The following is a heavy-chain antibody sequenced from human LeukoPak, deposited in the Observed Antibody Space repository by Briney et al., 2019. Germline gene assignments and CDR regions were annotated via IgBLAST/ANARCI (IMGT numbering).Heavy chain of an antibody. CDR2: ISSSGSTI. D-gene: IGHD6-13*01. CDR1: GFTFSSYE. CDR3: ARVKGIAAAGGIGIFDF. V-gene: IGHV3-48*03. J-gene: IGHJ4*02. Sequence: PGGSLRLSCAASGFTFSSYEMNWVRQAPGKGLEWVSYISSSGSTIYYADSVKGRFTISRGNAKNSLYLQMNSLRAEDTAVYYCARVKGIAAAGGIGIFDFWGQGTLVTVSS.